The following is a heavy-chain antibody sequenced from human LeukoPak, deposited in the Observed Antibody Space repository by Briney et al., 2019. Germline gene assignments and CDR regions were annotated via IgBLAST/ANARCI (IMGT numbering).Heavy chain of an antibody. CDR2: ISSSSSYI. Sequence: GGSLRLSCAASGFTFSSYAMSWVRQAPGKGLEWVSFISSSSSYIYYADSVKGRFTISRDNAKNSLYLQMNSLRAEDTAVYYCARDYGGSYVYYFDYWGQGTLVTVSS. CDR1: GFTFSSYA. D-gene: IGHD6-19*01. V-gene: IGHV3-21*01. J-gene: IGHJ4*02. CDR3: ARDYGGSYVYYFDY.